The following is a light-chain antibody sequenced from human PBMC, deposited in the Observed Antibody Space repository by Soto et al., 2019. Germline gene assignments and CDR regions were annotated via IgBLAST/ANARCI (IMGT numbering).Light chain of an antibody. Sequence: DVQMTQSPSTLSASVGDRVTITCRAIQSISGWLAWYQQRPGTAPKLMIYKASTLETGVPSRFSGSGSGTEFTLTINNLQPDDFATYYCQQYAGYSRTFGQGAKVDIK. CDR1: QSISGW. V-gene: IGKV1-5*03. CDR3: QQYAGYSRT. CDR2: KAS. J-gene: IGKJ1*01.